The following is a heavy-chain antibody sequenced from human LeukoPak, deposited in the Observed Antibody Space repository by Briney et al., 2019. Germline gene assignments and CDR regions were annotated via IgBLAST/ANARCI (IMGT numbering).Heavy chain of an antibody. V-gene: IGHV3-9*03. CDR2: ISWNSGSI. D-gene: IGHD6-13*01. J-gene: IGHJ4*02. CDR1: GFTFDDYA. CDR3: AKDMAAAGTNYFDY. Sequence: GRSLRLSCAASGFTFDDYAMHWVRQAPGKGLEWVSGISWNSGSIGYADSVKGRFTISRDNAKNSLYLQMNSLRAEDMALYYCAKDMAAAGTNYFDYWGQGTLVTVSS.